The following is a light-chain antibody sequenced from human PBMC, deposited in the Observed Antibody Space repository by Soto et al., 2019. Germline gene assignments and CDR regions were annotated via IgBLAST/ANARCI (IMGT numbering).Light chain of an antibody. V-gene: IGLV3-21*04. CDR1: NIGTRD. J-gene: IGLJ2*01. Sequence: SYELTQQPSVSVAPGQTASITGGGNNIGTRDVHWYQQKPGQAPVLVIHSDSDRPSGIPERFSGSNSGNTATLTISRVEAGDEADYYCQVWDTSDVVFGGGTKLTVL. CDR3: QVWDTSDVV. CDR2: SDS.